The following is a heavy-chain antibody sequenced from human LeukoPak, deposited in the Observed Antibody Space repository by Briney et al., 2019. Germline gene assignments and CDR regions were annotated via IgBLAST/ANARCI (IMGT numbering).Heavy chain of an antibody. Sequence: ASVKVSCKASGYTFTGYYMHWVRQAPGQGLEWMGWINPNSGGTNYAQKFQGRVTITRDTSASTAYMELSSLRSEDTAVYYCASVRGSPGYYYYGMDVWGQGTTVTVSS. CDR3: ASVRGSPGYYYYGMDV. V-gene: IGHV1-2*02. J-gene: IGHJ6*02. CDR2: INPNSGGT. D-gene: IGHD3-10*01. CDR1: GYTFTGYY.